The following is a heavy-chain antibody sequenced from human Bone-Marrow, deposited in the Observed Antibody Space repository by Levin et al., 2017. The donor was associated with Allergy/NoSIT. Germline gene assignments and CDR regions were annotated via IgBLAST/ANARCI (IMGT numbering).Heavy chain of an antibody. CDR3: ARSGYYYDSSGYYYTPYFDY. CDR2: IYYSGST. D-gene: IGHD3-22*01. CDR1: GGSISTYY. Sequence: SETLSLTCTVSGGSISTYYWSWVRQPPGKGLDWIGYIYYSGSTNYNPSLRSRVTISVDTSKNQVSLTLSSVTAADTAVYYCARSGYYYDSSGYYYTPYFDYWGQGTLVTVSS. J-gene: IGHJ4*02. V-gene: IGHV4-59*01.